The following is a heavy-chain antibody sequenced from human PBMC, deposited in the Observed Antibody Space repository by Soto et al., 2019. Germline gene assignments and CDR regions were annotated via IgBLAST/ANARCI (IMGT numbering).Heavy chain of an antibody. CDR3: ARHEECSGGSCYSYYYYGMDV. V-gene: IGHV4-59*08. CDR2: IYYSGST. Sequence: QVQLQESGPGLVKPSETLSLTCTVSGGSISSYYWSWIRQPPGKGLEWIGYIYYSGSTNYNPPLKNRVTLPVDTSKNQFPLKLSSGTAADTAVYYCARHEECSGGSCYSYYYYGMDVWGQGTTVTVSS. J-gene: IGHJ6*02. CDR1: GGSISSYY. D-gene: IGHD2-15*01.